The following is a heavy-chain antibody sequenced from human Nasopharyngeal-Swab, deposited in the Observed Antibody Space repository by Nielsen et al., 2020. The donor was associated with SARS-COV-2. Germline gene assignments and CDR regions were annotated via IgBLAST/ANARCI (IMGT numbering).Heavy chain of an antibody. V-gene: IGHV1-69*13. CDR3: ARGGYYGSGSYFHYYYGMDV. Sequence: SVKVSCKASGGTFGSYAISWVRQAPGQGLEWMGGIIPIFGTANYAQKFQGRVTITADESTSTAYMELSSLRSEDTAVYYCARGGYYGSGSYFHYYYGMDVWGQGTTVTVSS. CDR2: IIPIFGTA. CDR1: GGTFGSYA. J-gene: IGHJ6*02. D-gene: IGHD3-10*01.